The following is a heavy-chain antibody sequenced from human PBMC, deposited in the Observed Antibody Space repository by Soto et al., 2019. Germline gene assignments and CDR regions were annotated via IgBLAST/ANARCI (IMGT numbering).Heavy chain of an antibody. D-gene: IGHD3-22*01. V-gene: IGHV1-3*01. CDR1: GYTFTSYS. J-gene: IGHJ4*02. CDR3: AMAMGYYASCCYCDVRDVH. CDR2: INAGNGNT. Sequence: ASVKVSCKASGYTFTSYSMHWVRQAPGQRLEWMGWINAGNGNTKYSQKFQGRVTITRDTSASTAYMELSSLRSEDTAVHYSAMAMGYYASCCYCDVRDVHCVQGSRVTDAS.